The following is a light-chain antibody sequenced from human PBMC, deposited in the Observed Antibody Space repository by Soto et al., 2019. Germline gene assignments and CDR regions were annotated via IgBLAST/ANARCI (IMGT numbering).Light chain of an antibody. Sequence: QSVLTQPPSVSAAPGQTVTISCSGSSSNIENNYVSWYQQLPGTAPKLLIYDNDKRPSGIPDRFSGSKSGTSATLGITGLQTGDEADYYCGTWDTSLSALVFGGGTKLTVL. CDR1: SSNIENNY. J-gene: IGLJ2*01. CDR3: GTWDTSLSALV. CDR2: DND. V-gene: IGLV1-51*01.